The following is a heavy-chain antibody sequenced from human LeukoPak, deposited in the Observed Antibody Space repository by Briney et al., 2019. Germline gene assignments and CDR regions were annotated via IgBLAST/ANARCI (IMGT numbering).Heavy chain of an antibody. CDR3: AKGKHRIAVAVYFDY. CDR1: GFTFSSYG. Sequence: GGSLRLSCAASGFTFSSYGMHWVREAPRKGLEWVAVISYDGSNKYYADSVKGRFTISRDNSKNTLYLQMNSLRAEDTAVYYCAKGKHRIAVAVYFDYWGQGTLVTVSS. CDR2: ISYDGSNK. J-gene: IGHJ4*02. V-gene: IGHV3-30*18. D-gene: IGHD6-19*01.